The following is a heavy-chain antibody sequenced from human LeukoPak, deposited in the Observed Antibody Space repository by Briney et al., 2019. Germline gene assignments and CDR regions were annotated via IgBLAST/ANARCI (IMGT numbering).Heavy chain of an antibody. Sequence: ASVKVSCKASGGTFSSYAINWVRQAPGQGLEWMGGIIPIFGTANYAQKFQGRVTITADKSTSTAYMELSSLRSEDTAVYYCARDLISPNYGSGSYYLYYYYYGMDVWGKGTTVTVSS. CDR1: GGTFSSYA. V-gene: IGHV1-69*06. J-gene: IGHJ6*04. CDR2: IIPIFGTA. CDR3: ARDLISPNYGSGSYYLYYYYYGMDV. D-gene: IGHD3-10*01.